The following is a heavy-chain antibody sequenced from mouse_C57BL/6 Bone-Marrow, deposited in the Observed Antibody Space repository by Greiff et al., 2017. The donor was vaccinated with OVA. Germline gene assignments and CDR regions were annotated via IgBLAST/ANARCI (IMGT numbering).Heavy chain of an antibody. J-gene: IGHJ2*01. V-gene: IGHV1-82*01. CDR1: GYAFSSSW. CDR2: IYPGDGDT. Sequence: VPLKQSGPELGKPGASVKISCKASGYAFSSSWMNWVKQRPGKGLEWIGRIYPGDGDTNYNGKFKGKATLTADKSSSTAYMQLSSLTSEDSAVYFCARSLQFITTVVAFDYWGQGTTLTVSS. D-gene: IGHD1-1*01. CDR3: ARSLQFITTVVAFDY.